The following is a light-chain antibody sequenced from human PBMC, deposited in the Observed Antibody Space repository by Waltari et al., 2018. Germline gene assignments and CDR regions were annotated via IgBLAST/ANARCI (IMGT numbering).Light chain of an antibody. V-gene: IGLV1-40*01. CDR1: SSNIGAGFD. Sequence: QSVLTQPPSLSGAPGQRVTISCAGNSSNIGAGFDVHWYQQFPGSAPRLLISFTNNRPSGSPDRFSASKSGTSASLAVSGLQAQDEADYYFQSYDISLSAYVFGGGTKLTVL. CDR2: FTN. CDR3: QSYDISLSAYV. J-gene: IGLJ3*02.